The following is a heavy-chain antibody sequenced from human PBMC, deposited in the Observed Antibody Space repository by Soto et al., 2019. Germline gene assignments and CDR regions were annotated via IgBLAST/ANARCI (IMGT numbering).Heavy chain of an antibody. V-gene: IGHV3-21*01. CDR3: ARSGYCSGGSCYFPLLTLYGMDV. CDR1: GFTFSSYS. D-gene: IGHD2-15*01. Sequence: PGGSLRLSCAASGFTFSSYSMNWVRQAPGKGLEWVSSISSSSSYIYYADSVKGRFTISRDNAKNSLYLQMNSLRAEDTAVYYCARSGYCSGGSCYFPLLTLYGMDVWGQGTTVTVSS. J-gene: IGHJ6*02. CDR2: ISSSSSYI.